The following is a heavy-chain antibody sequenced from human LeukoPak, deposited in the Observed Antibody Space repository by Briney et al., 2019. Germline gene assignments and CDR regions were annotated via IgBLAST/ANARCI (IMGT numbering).Heavy chain of an antibody. D-gene: IGHD3-22*01. Sequence: GGSLRLSCAASGFTFSNYAMSWVRQAPGKEPEWVSGISDDGTNKYYADSVKGRFTISRDNSKNTLYLQMNSLRAEDTAVYYCAKDERYYDSSGYYIDYWGQGTLVTVSS. CDR1: GFTFSNYA. CDR2: ISDDGTNK. J-gene: IGHJ4*02. V-gene: IGHV3-23*01. CDR3: AKDERYYDSSGYYIDY.